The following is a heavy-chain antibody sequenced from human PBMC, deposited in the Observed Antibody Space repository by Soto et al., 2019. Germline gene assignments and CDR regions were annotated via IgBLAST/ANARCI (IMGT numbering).Heavy chain of an antibody. CDR2: IGGAGDP. CDR3: ARSTTGRPMDV. CDR1: GFTFSTYD. Sequence: EVPLVESGGGLEQPGGSLRLSCAASGFTFSTYDIHWVRLAPGKGLEWVSTIGGAGDPSYAASVKGRFTISRENGKNSLYLQMNSLRDGDTAVYYCARSTTGRPMDVWGQGTTVTVS. D-gene: IGHD1-1*01. V-gene: IGHV3-13*05. J-gene: IGHJ6*02.